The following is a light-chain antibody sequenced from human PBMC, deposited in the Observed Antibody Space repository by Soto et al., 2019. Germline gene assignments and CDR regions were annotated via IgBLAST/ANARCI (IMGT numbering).Light chain of an antibody. J-gene: IGKJ1*01. CDR2: GAS. CDR3: QQYSRSPPT. V-gene: IGKV3-20*01. CDR1: QSVSSSY. Sequence: DIVLTQFPGTLSLSPGERATLSCRASQSVSSSYLAWYQQKPGQAPRLLIYGASARATGIPDRFSGSGSGTDFTLTITRLEPEDFAIYYCQQYSRSPPTFGRGTKV.